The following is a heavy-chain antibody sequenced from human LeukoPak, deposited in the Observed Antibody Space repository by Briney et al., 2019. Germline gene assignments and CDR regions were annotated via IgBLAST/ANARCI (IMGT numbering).Heavy chain of an antibody. V-gene: IGHV1-18*01. Sequence: ASVKVSCKASGGTFSSYAISWVRQAPGQGLEWMGWISAYNGNTNYAQKLQGRVTMTTDTSTSTAYMELRSLRSDDTAVYYCARELERGSDFDYWGQGTLVTVSS. CDR1: GGTFSSYA. CDR3: ARELERGSDFDY. D-gene: IGHD1-1*01. J-gene: IGHJ4*02. CDR2: ISAYNGNT.